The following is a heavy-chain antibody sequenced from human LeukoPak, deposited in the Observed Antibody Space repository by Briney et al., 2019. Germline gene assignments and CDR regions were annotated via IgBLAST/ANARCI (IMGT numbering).Heavy chain of an antibody. J-gene: IGHJ4*02. D-gene: IGHD3-22*01. CDR1: GFTFSSYW. Sequence: QAGGSLRLSCAASGFTFSSYWMHWVRQAPGKGLVWVSRINSDGSSTSYADSVKGRFTISRDNAKNTLYLQMNSLRAEDTAVHYCARDADYYDSSGYYPTWGQGTLVTVSS. CDR3: ARDADYYDSSGYYPT. V-gene: IGHV3-74*01. CDR2: INSDGSST.